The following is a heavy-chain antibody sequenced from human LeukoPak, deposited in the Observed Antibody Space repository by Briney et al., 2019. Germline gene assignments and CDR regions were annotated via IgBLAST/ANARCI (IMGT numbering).Heavy chain of an antibody. V-gene: IGHV3-21*01. Sequence: PGGSLRLSCTASGFTFSDCDMNWFRQPPGKGREWVSSISYRTSHIYYADSVKGRFTISRDNAKNSLYLQMDSLRAEDTAVYFCGRAFPPLRTAAAGDYWGQGTLVTVSS. J-gene: IGHJ4*02. CDR3: GRAFPPLRTAAAGDY. D-gene: IGHD6-13*01. CDR2: ISYRTSHI. CDR1: GFTFSDCD.